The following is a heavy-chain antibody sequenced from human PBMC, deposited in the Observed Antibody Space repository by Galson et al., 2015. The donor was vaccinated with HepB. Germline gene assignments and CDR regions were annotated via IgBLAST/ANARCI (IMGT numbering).Heavy chain of an antibody. CDR2: TYYRSKWYN. J-gene: IGHJ5*02. V-gene: IGHV6-1*01. D-gene: IGHD1-1*01. Sequence: CAISGDSVSSHSAAWNWIRQSPSRGLEWLGRTYYRSKWYNDYAVSVKSRITINPDTSKNQFSLHLNSVTPDDTAIYYCVAQLWLAEGNWFDPWGQGTLVTVSS. CDR3: VAQLWLAEGNWFDP. CDR1: GDSVSSHSAA.